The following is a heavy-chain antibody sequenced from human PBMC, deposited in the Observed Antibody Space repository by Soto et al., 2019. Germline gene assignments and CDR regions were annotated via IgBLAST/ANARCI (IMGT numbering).Heavy chain of an antibody. CDR1: GFTFSDYY. D-gene: IGHD6-13*01. Sequence: QVQLAESGGGLVKPGGSLRLSCAASGFTFSDYYMSWIRQAPGKGLEWVSYISSSSSYTNYADSVKGRFTISRDNAKNSLYLQMNRLRVKDTAVYYCSRTIAAAGGRRYFDLWGRGTLVTVSS. J-gene: IGHJ2*01. CDR3: SRTIAAAGGRRYFDL. V-gene: IGHV3-11*05. CDR2: ISSSSSYT.